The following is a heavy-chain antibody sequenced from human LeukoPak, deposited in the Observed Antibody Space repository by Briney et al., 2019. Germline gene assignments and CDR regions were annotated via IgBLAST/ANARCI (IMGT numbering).Heavy chain of an antibody. CDR3: ARAIRYCSSTSCYPLDAFDI. CDR2: IYYSGST. J-gene: IGHJ3*02. D-gene: IGHD2-2*01. CDR1: GGSISSYY. V-gene: IGHV4-59*01. Sequence: PSETLSLTCTVPGGSISSYYWSWIRQPPGKGLEWIGYIYYSGSTNYNPSLKSRVTISVDTSKNQFSLKLSSVTAADTAVYYCARAIRYCSSTSCYPLDAFDIWGQGTMVTVSS.